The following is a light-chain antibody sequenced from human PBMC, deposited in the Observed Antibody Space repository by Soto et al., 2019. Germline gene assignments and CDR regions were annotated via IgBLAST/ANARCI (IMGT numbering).Light chain of an antibody. Sequence: EIVMTQSPATLSVSPGEGATLSCRASQNVINNVAWYQQKPGQAPRLLIYGASTRATGIPNRFSGSGSGTEFTLSISSLQSEDFAVYYCQQYNNWPPNTFGQGTK. V-gene: IGKV3-15*01. CDR3: QQYNNWPPNT. J-gene: IGKJ2*01. CDR1: QNVINN. CDR2: GAS.